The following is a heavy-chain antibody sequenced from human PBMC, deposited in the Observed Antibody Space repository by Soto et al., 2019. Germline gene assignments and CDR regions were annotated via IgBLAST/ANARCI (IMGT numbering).Heavy chain of an antibody. J-gene: IGHJ4*02. CDR3: AKVPPYYYDNSSDYFLDY. CDR2: ISTYNGNT. D-gene: IGHD3-22*01. Sequence: QVQLVQSGAEVKKPGASVKVSCKASGYTFTTYGMSWVRQAPGQGLDWMGWISTYNGNTKYAERLQGRVTMTTQTTTSTAYMELRSLRSHDTAVYYCAKVPPYYYDNSSDYFLDYWGQGTLVTVSS. V-gene: IGHV1-18*01. CDR1: GYTFTTYG.